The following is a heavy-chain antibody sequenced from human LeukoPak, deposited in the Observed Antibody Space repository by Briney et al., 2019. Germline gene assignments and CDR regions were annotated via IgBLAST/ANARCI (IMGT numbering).Heavy chain of an antibody. CDR1: GYTFTGYY. CDR2: INPNSGGT. V-gene: IGHV1-2*02. CDR3: ARDTAWLVPYYFDY. Sequence: ASVKVSCKASGYTFTGYYMHWVRQAPGQGLEWMGWINPNSGGTNYAQKFQGRVTMTRDTSISTAYMELSRLRSDDTAVYYCARDTAWLVPYYFDYWGQGTLVTVSS. J-gene: IGHJ4*02. D-gene: IGHD6-19*01.